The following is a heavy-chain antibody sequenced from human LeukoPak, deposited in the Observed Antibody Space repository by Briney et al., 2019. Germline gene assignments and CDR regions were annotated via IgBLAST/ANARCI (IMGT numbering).Heavy chain of an antibody. CDR3: AREPGGAEYSGYDPFDS. D-gene: IGHD5-12*01. J-gene: IGHJ4*02. CDR2: TYYRSKWYN. V-gene: IGHV6-1*01. CDR1: GDSVSSNSAA. Sequence: SQTLSLTCAISGDSVSSNSAAWNWIRQSPSRGLEWLGMTYYRSKWYNDYGVSVQGRITINLDTSKNLFSLQLNSVTPEDTAVYYCAREPGGAEYSGYDPFDSWGQGSLVTVSS.